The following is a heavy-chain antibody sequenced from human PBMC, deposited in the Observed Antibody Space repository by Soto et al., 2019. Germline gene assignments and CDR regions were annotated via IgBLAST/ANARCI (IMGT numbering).Heavy chain of an antibody. CDR3: ARDQSSSSWLPTYYYGMDV. D-gene: IGHD6-13*01. V-gene: IGHV1-18*01. J-gene: IGHJ6*02. Sequence: VKVTCKSSGYTYTSYGMSWLRQAPGQGLEWMGWISAYNGNTNYAQKLQGRVTMTTDTSTSTAYMELRSLRSDDTAVYYCARDQSSSSWLPTYYYGMDVWGQGTTVTVSS. CDR1: GYTYTSYG. CDR2: ISAYNGNT.